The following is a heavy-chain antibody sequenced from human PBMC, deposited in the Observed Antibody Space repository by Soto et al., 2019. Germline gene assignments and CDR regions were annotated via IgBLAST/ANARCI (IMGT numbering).Heavy chain of an antibody. D-gene: IGHD6-19*01. V-gene: IGHV5-51*01. CDR3: ARRREDSSGWYHWFDP. CDR2: IYPGDSDT. J-gene: IGHJ5*02. CDR1: GYSFTSYW. Sequence: GESLKISCKGSGYSFTSYWIGWVRQMPGKGLEWMGIIYPGDSDTRYSPSFQGQVTISADKSISTAYLQWSSLKASDTAMYYCARRREDSSGWYHWFDPWGQGTLVTVSS.